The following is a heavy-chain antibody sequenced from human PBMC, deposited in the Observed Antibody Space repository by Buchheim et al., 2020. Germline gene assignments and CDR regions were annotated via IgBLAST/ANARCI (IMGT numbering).Heavy chain of an antibody. CDR1: GGTFSSYT. D-gene: IGHD2-2*01. CDR2: IIPILGIA. CDR3: AREGAGILGYCSSTSCYGNWFDP. Sequence: QVQLVQSGAEVKKPGSSVKVSCKASGGTFSSYTISWVRQAPGQGLEWMGRIIPILGIANYAQKFQGRVTITADKSTSTAYMELSSLRSEDTAVYYCAREGAGILGYCSSTSCYGNWFDPWGQGTL. V-gene: IGHV1-69*08. J-gene: IGHJ5*02.